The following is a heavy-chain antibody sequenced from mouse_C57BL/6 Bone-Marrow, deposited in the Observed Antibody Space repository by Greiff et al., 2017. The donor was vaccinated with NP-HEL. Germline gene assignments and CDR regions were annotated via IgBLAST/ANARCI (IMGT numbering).Heavy chain of an antibody. V-gene: IGHV1-81*01. CDR3: ARSYYYGSSGDYYAMDY. Sequence: QVTLKESGAELARPGASVKLSCKASGYTFTSYGISWVKQRTGQGLEWIGEIYPRSGNTYYNEKFKGKATLTADKSSSTAYMELRSLTSEDSAVYFCARSYYYGSSGDYYAMDYWGQGTSVTVSS. D-gene: IGHD1-1*01. CDR2: IYPRSGNT. J-gene: IGHJ4*01. CDR1: GYTFTSYG.